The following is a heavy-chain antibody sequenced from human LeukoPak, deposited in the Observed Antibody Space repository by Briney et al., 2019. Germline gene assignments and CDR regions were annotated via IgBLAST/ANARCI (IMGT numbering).Heavy chain of an antibody. CDR3: ARLLGFGELLYGFDY. CDR2: IYPGDSDT. CDR1: GSSFTSYW. Sequence: GESLKISCKGSGSSFTSYWIGWVRQMPGKGLEWMGTIYPGDSDTRYSPSFQGQVTISADKSISTAYLQWSSLKASDTAMYYCARLLGFGELLYGFDYWGQGTLVTVSS. V-gene: IGHV5-51*01. J-gene: IGHJ4*02. D-gene: IGHD3-10*01.